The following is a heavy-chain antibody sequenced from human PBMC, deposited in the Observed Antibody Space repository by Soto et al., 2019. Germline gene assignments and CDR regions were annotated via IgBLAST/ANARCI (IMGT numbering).Heavy chain of an antibody. CDR2: ISGSGSTA. Sequence: GGSLRLSCAASGFTFTNFALTWVRQAPGQGLEWVSTISGSGSTAYYADFVKGRFTISRDNSKNTLYLRKSGLRVEDTAVYYCVKGPDSSGNYFFDHWGQATRVTVYS. CDR1: GFTFTNFA. D-gene: IGHD3-22*01. CDR3: VKGPDSSGNYFFDH. J-gene: IGHJ4*02. V-gene: IGHV3-23*01.